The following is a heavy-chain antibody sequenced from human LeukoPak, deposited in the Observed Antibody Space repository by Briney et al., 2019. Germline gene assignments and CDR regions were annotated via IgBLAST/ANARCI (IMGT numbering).Heavy chain of an antibody. J-gene: IGHJ4*02. CDR1: GSTVSSNY. Sequence: PGGSLRLSCAASGSTVSSNYMSWVRQAPGKGLEWVSVMYSDGSAYYADSVKGRFTISRDNSKNRLFLQMNSLRAEDTAVYFCATTIAMTGIDYCDQWGQGTLVTVS. CDR2: MYSDGSA. CDR3: ATTIAMTGIDYCDQ. D-gene: IGHD6-19*01. V-gene: IGHV3-53*01.